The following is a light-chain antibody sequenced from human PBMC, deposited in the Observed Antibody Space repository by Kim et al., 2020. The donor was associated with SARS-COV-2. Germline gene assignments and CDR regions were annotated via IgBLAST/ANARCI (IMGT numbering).Light chain of an antibody. Sequence: DIQMTQSPSFLSASVGDRVTITCQASHDISDYLDWYQQIPGNAPNLLIYDASNLEEGVPSRFSGGGSGTHFTFTIRALQPEDFGTYYCQQYYNLPRTFGRGTKVEIK. CDR3: QQYYNLPRT. CDR1: HDISDY. J-gene: IGKJ1*01. CDR2: DAS. V-gene: IGKV1-33*01.